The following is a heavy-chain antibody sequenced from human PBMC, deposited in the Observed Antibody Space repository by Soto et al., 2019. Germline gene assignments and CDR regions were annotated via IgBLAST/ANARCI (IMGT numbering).Heavy chain of an antibody. D-gene: IGHD4-4*01. J-gene: IGHJ4*02. V-gene: IGHV1-2*02. Sequence: ASVKVSCKASGYTFTGYYMHWVRQAPGQRLEWMGWINPNSGGTNYAQKFQGRVTMTRDTSISTAYMELSRLRSDDTAVYYCARDLDYSNLYYFDYWGQGTLVTVSS. CDR2: INPNSGGT. CDR3: ARDLDYSNLYYFDY. CDR1: GYTFTGYY.